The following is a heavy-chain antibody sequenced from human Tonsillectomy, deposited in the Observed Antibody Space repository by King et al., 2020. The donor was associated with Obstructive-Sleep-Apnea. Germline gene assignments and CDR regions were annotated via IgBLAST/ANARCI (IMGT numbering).Heavy chain of an antibody. CDR1: GFSLSTSGMC. J-gene: IGHJ3*02. Sequence: FTLKESGPALVKPTQTLTLTCTFSGFSLSTSGMCVSWIRQPPGKALEWLARIDWDDDKYYSTSLKTRLTIPKDTSKNQVVITMTNMDPVDTATYYCARTTTVVRGDAFDIWGQGTMVTVSS. V-gene: IGHV2-70*15. CDR2: IDWDDDK. D-gene: IGHD4-23*01. CDR3: ARTTTVVRGDAFDI.